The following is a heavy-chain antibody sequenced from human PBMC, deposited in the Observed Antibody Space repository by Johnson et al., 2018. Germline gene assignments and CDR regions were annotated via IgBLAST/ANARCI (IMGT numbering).Heavy chain of an antibody. CDR3: ARSYSSSSALRDYYGMDV. CDR1: NFIFSSYG. Sequence: VQLLESGGGVVQPGRSLRLSCAASNFIFSSYGMQWVRQAPGKGLEWLAIIWFDGSTEYYADSVKGRFTISRDNSKNTVYLQMTSLRADDTAVYYCARSYSSSSALRDYYGMDVWGQGTTVIVSS. J-gene: IGHJ6*02. D-gene: IGHD6-6*01. CDR2: IWFDGSTE. V-gene: IGHV3-33*01.